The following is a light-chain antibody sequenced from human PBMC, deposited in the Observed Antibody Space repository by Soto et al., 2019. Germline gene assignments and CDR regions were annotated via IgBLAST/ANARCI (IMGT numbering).Light chain of an antibody. CDR1: GTDY. J-gene: IGLJ2*01. V-gene: IGLV2-14*01. CDR3: TSFTSRTSPIF. Sequence: QSALTQPASVSGSPGQSISICCSGSGTDYVSWYQHLPGKAPRLILYEVTSRPSGVSHRFSGSKSGNTASLTISGLQTEDEAHYYCTSFTSRTSPIFFGGGTKVTVL. CDR2: EVT.